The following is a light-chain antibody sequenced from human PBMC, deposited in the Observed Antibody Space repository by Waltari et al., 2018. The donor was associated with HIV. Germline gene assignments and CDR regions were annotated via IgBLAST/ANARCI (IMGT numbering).Light chain of an antibody. Sequence: QSALTQPASVSGSPGQSISISCTGTSSDIEPYHYVSWYQQHAGKAPKLLIYQVSHRPSGVSDRFSGSKSGSTASLTISGLQANDEAHYYCSSFTITSTVIFGGGTRLTVL. J-gene: IGLJ2*01. CDR2: QVS. CDR1: SSDIEPYHY. V-gene: IGLV2-14*03. CDR3: SSFTITSTVI.